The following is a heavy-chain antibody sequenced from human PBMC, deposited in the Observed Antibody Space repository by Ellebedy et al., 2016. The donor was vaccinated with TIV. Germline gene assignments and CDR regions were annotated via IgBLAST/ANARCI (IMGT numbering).Heavy chain of an antibody. D-gene: IGHD3-3*01. V-gene: IGHV3-49*03. CDR2: IRSKAYGGTT. CDR3: TRGYDFWSGQQSYGMDV. Sequence: LSLTCTASGFTFGDYAMSWFRQAPGKGLEWVGFIRSKAYGGTTEYAASVKGRSTISRDDSKSIACLQMNSLKTEDTAVYYCTRGYDFWSGQQSYGMDVWGQGTTVTVSS. CDR1: GFTFGDYA. J-gene: IGHJ6*02.